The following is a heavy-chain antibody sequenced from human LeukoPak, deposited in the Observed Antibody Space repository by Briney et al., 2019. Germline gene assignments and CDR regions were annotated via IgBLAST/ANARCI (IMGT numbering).Heavy chain of an antibody. V-gene: IGHV3-11*06. Sequence: GGSLRLSCAASGFTFSDYYMSWIRQAPGKGLEWVSYISSSSSYTNYADSVKGRFTISRDNAKNSLYLQMNSLRAEDTAVYYCTRGGHYSDSSGYYYAFDYWGQGTLVTVSS. CDR1: GFTFSDYY. CDR2: ISSSSSYT. CDR3: TRGGHYSDSSGYYYAFDY. J-gene: IGHJ4*02. D-gene: IGHD3-22*01.